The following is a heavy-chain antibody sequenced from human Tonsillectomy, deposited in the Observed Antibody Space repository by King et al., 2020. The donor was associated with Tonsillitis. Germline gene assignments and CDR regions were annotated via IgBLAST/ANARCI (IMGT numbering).Heavy chain of an antibody. CDR1: GFTVSANY. J-gene: IGHJ4*02. D-gene: IGHD2-15*01. CDR3: ARSLGIDYFDY. CDR2: IYSGGST. Sequence: VQLVESGGGLIQPGGSLRLSCAASGFTVSANYMTWVRQAPGKGLEWISIIYSGGSTYYANSVQGRFTISRDHSKNTLYLQMNSLKADDTAVYFCARSLGIDYFDYWGQGTLVTVSS. V-gene: IGHV3-53*01.